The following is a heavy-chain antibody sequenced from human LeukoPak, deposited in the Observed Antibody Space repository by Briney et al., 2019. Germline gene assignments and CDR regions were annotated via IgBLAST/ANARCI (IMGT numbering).Heavy chain of an antibody. Sequence: SQTLSLTCAISGDCVSSNSAAWNWMRQSPSRGLEWLGRTYYRSKWYNEYAGSVKSRITIDPDTSKNQFSLQLNSVTPDDTAIYYCARGGGGFDFWGQGTVVTVSS. CDR3: ARGGGGFDF. V-gene: IGHV6-1*01. CDR2: TYYRSKWYN. CDR1: GDCVSSNSAA. D-gene: IGHD2-15*01. J-gene: IGHJ3*01.